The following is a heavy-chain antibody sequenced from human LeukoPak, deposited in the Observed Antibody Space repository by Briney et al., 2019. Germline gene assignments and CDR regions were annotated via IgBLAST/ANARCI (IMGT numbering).Heavy chain of an antibody. CDR3: ASPSDVSDAFDI. D-gene: IGHD3-16*01. J-gene: IGHJ3*02. Sequence: PSETLSLTCTVSGGSISSYYWSWFRQPPGKGLEWIAYIYYNGATNYNPSLKSRVTISVDTSKNEFSLRLNSVTAADTAVYYCASPSDVSDAFDIWGQGTMVTVSS. V-gene: IGHV4-59*01. CDR1: GGSISSYY. CDR2: IYYNGAT.